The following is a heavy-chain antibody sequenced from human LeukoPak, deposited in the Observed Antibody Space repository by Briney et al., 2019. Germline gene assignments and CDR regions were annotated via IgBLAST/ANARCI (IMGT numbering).Heavy chain of an antibody. CDR1: GASFSGYY. CDR3: ARETCSGGSCDAFDI. Sequence: SETLSLTCAVYGASFSGYYWSWIRQPPGKGLEWIGEINQSVSTNYNPSLKSRVIISVDTSKKQFSLKLSSVTAADTAVYYCARETCSGGSCDAFDIWGQGTMVTVSS. D-gene: IGHD2-15*01. V-gene: IGHV4-34*01. CDR2: INQSVST. J-gene: IGHJ3*02.